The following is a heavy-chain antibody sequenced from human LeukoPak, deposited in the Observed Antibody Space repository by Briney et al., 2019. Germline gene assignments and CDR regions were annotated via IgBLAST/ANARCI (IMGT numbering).Heavy chain of an antibody. CDR2: IPDSGYST. V-gene: IGHV3-23*01. CDR1: GFTFSSYA. Sequence: GGSLRLSCAASGFTFSSYAMSWVRQAPGKGLEWVSGIPDSGYSTYYANSVKGRFTISRDNSNNTLYLQMNSLRAEDTAVYYCAKLGGHPLHNYYVGVWGKGTTVAVSS. CDR3: AKLGGHPLHNYYVGV. D-gene: IGHD3-16*01. J-gene: IGHJ6*03.